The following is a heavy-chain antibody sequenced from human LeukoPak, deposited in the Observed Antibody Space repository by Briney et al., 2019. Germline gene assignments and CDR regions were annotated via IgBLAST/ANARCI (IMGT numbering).Heavy chain of an antibody. CDR1: GFTFSDYY. J-gene: IGHJ3*02. CDR2: ISSSGNII. CDR3: AREERKQASTLANAFDI. D-gene: IGHD4-23*01. V-gene: IGHV3-11*04. Sequence: GGSLRLSCAASGFTFSDYYISWIRQAPGKGLEWVSYISSSGNIIYYADSVKGRFTVSRDNAKDSLFLQMNSLRAEDTAVYYCAREERKQASTLANAFDIWGQGTMVTVSS.